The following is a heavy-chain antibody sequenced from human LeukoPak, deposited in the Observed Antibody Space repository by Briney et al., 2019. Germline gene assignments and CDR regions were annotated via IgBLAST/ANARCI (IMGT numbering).Heavy chain of an antibody. CDR3: ARALVRATMVWYFDL. V-gene: IGHV4-59*12. J-gene: IGHJ2*01. CDR1: GGSISSYY. D-gene: IGHD5-12*01. CDR2: IYHSGNT. Sequence: SETLSLTCTVSGGSISSYYWTWIRQPPGKGLEWIGHIYHSGNTRYNPSLKSRVTISGDTSKNQFSLNLSSVTAADTAVYYCARALVRATMVWYFDLWGRGTLVTVSS.